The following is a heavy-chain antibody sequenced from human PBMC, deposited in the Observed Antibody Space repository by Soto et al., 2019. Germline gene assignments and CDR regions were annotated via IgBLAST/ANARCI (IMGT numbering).Heavy chain of an antibody. J-gene: IGHJ4*02. CDR3: ARVHWEPGTPSDN. D-gene: IGHD1-26*01. CDR1: GGTFSSYA. CDR2: IIPIFGTA. Sequence: ASVKVSCKASGGTFSSYAISWVRQAPGQGLEWMVGIIPIFGTANYAQKFQGRVTITADESTSTAYMELSSLRSEDTAVYYCARVHWEPGTPSDNWGQGTLVTVSS. V-gene: IGHV1-69*13.